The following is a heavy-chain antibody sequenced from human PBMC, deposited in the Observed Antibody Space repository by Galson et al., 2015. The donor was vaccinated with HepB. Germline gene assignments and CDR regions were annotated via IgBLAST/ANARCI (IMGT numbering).Heavy chain of an antibody. CDR2: ITSSSASI. Sequence: SLRLSCAASGFIFSTYSMNWVRQAPGKGLEWLAYITSSSASIYYADSVKGRFTLSRDNAKNSLFLEMNTLRDDDTAVYYCAGGGYCSGASCYLGTFDIWGQVTLVTVSS. J-gene: IGHJ3*02. D-gene: IGHD2-15*01. V-gene: IGHV3-48*02. CDR1: GFIFSTYS. CDR3: AGGGYCSGASCYLGTFDI.